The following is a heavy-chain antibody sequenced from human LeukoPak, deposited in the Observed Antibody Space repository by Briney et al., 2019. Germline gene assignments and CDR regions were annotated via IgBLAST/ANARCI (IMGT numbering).Heavy chain of an antibody. CDR3: ARAAYYDFWSGAHYYYYYMDV. J-gene: IGHJ6*03. CDR1: GGSISSYY. D-gene: IGHD3-3*01. Sequence: PSETLSLTCTVSGGSISSYYWSWIRQPPGKGLEWIGYIYYSGSTNYNPSLKSRVTISVDTSKNQFSLKLSSVTAADTAVYYCARAAYYDFWSGAHYYYYYMDVWGKGTTVTVSS. V-gene: IGHV4-59*01. CDR2: IYYSGST.